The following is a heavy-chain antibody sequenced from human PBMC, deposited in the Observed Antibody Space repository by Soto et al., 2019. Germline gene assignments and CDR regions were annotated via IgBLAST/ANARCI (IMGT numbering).Heavy chain of an antibody. Sequence: EVQLVESGGGLVQPGGSLTLSCSASGFSFRNSWMTWVRQAPGRGLEWVANINQDGSQTYFLDSVRGRFIIVRDNAKNSLVLQMNSLRVEDTALYFWASEALCTSTRCYEDHWGQGTLVTVSS. V-gene: IGHV3-7*04. J-gene: IGHJ4*02. CDR1: GFSFRNSW. CDR2: INQDGSQT. D-gene: IGHD2-2*01. CDR3: ASEALCTSTRCYEDH.